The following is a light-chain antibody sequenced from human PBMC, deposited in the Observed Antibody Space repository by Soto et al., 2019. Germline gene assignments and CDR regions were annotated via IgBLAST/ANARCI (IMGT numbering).Light chain of an antibody. Sequence: QLVLTQPPSASGTPGQRVTISCSGSTSDIGTNSVFWYQQLPGTAPKLLIYWSNQRPSGVPDRFSGSKSGTSGSLTISGLRSEDEGEYYCSAWDDSLSGRLFGGGTKLTVL. CDR2: WSN. CDR1: TSDIGTNS. CDR3: SAWDDSLSGRL. V-gene: IGLV1-47*01. J-gene: IGLJ3*02.